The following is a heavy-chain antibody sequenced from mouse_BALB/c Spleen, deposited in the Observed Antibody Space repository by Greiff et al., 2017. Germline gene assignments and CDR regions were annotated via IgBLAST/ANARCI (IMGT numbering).Heavy chain of an antibody. Sequence: QVQLQQSGPQLVRPGASVKISCKASGYSFTSYWMHWVKQRPGQGLEWIGMIDPSDSETRLNQKFKDKATLTVDKSSSTAYMQLSSPTSEDSAVYYGARGSNYAMDYWGQGTSVTVSS. J-gene: IGHJ4*01. CDR3: ARGSNYAMDY. CDR1: GYSFTSYW. V-gene: IGHV1S126*01. CDR2: IDPSDSET.